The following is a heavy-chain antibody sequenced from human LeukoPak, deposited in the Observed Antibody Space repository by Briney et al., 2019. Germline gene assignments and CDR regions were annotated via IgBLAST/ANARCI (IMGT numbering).Heavy chain of an antibody. CDR1: GGSISSSSYY. CDR2: IYYSGST. D-gene: IGHD3-3*01. J-gene: IGHJ3*02. Sequence: SETLSLTCTVSGGSISSSSYYWGWIRQPPGKGLEWIGSIYYSGSTYYNPSLKSRVTISVDTSKNQFSLKLSSVTAADTAVYYCARVGVVISAFDIWGQGTMVTVSS. CDR3: ARVGVVISAFDI. V-gene: IGHV4-39*07.